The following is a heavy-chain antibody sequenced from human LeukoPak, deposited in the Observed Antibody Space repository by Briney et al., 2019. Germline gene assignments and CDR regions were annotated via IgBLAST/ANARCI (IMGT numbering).Heavy chain of an antibody. Sequence: PGGSLRLSCAASAFTFSNYSMNWVRQAPGKGLEWVSSISGSGDRTYYADSVKGRFTISRDNPENILYLQMDSLRAEDTAVYYCARDPAVASRATFYYWGQGNLVTVSS. CDR3: ARDPAVASRATFYY. V-gene: IGHV3-23*01. CDR2: ISGSGDRT. J-gene: IGHJ4*02. D-gene: IGHD6-13*01. CDR1: AFTFSNYS.